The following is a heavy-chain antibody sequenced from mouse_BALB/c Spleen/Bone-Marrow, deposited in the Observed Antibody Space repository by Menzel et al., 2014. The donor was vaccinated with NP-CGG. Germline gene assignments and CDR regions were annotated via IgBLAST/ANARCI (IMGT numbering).Heavy chain of an antibody. J-gene: IGHJ2*01. CDR2: ISGSGSST. CDR3: ARGRDWFDY. Sequence: EVHLVESGGGLVQPGGSLKLSCAASGFTFSGYGMSWVRQTPDKGLELVATISGSGSSTYYPDSVKGRFTISRDNARNTLYLQMSSLKSEDTAIYYCARGRDWFDYWGQGTTLTVSS. D-gene: IGHD3-3*01. V-gene: IGHV5-6-3*01. CDR1: GFTFSGYG.